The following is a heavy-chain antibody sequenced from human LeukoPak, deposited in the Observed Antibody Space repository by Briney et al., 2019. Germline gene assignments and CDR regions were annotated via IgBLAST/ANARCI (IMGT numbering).Heavy chain of an antibody. CDR2: ICGSGGST. D-gene: IGHD6-19*01. V-gene: IGHV3-23*01. CDR3: ARDLGTIYEDLGIAVAGIFAFDI. J-gene: IGHJ3*02. CDR1: GFTFSSYG. Sequence: PGGSLRLSCAASGFTFSSYGMSWVRQAPGKGLEWVSAICGSGGSTYYADSVKGRFTISRDNSKNTLYLQMNSLRAEDTAVYYCARDLGTIYEDLGIAVAGIFAFDIWGQGTMVTVSS.